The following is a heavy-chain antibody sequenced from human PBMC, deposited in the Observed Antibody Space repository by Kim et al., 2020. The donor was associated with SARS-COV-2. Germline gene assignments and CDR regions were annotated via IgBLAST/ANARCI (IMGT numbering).Heavy chain of an antibody. V-gene: IGHV4-39*01. CDR3: ARHLNDRYYDILTGYYPLYYGMDV. D-gene: IGHD3-9*01. Sequence: SETLSLTCTVSGGSISSSSYYWGWIRQPPGKGLEWIGSIYYSGSTYYNPSLKSRVTISVDTSKNQFSLKLSSVTAADTAVYYCARHLNDRYYDILTGYYPLYYGMDVWGQGTTVTVSS. CDR2: IYYSGST. CDR1: GGSISSSSYY. J-gene: IGHJ6*02.